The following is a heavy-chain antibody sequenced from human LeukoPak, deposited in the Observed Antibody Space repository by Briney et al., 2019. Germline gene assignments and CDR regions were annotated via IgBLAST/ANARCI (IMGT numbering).Heavy chain of an antibody. Sequence: SETLSLTCTVSGGSISSGDYYWSWIRQPPGKGLEWIGYIYYSGSTYYNPSLKRRVTISVDTSKNQFSLKLRFVTAAGKAVYYCAREGRPSDYWGQGTLVTVSS. CDR3: AREGRPSDY. CDR1: GGSISSGDYY. V-gene: IGHV4-30-4*01. J-gene: IGHJ4*02. CDR2: IYYSGST.